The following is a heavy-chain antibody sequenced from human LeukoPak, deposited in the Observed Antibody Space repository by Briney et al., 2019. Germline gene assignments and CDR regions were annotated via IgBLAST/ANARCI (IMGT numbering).Heavy chain of an antibody. CDR3: ARGAETWIQLWFY. CDR1: GGSISSGGYY. J-gene: IGHJ4*02. Sequence: SQTLSLTCTVSGGSISSGGYYWSWIRQHPGKGLEWIGYIYYSGSTYYNPSLKSRVTISVDTSKNQFSLKLSSVTAADTAVYYCARGAETWIQLWFYWGQGTLVTVSS. CDR2: IYYSGST. V-gene: IGHV4-31*03. D-gene: IGHD5-18*01.